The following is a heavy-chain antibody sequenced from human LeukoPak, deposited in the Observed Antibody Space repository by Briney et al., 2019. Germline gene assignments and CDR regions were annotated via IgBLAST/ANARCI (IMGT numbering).Heavy chain of an antibody. J-gene: IGHJ5*02. CDR1: GFTFSSYG. CDR3: AREFGYCTNGVCYRGFDP. Sequence: PGGSLRLSCAASGFTFSSYGMHWVRQTPGKGLEWVTFIRNDGSDKYYADSVKGRFTISRDNSRNTLFLQMNSLRAEDTAVYYCAREFGYCTNGVCYRGFDPWGQGTPVTVSS. CDR2: IRNDGSDK. V-gene: IGHV3-30*02. D-gene: IGHD2-8*01.